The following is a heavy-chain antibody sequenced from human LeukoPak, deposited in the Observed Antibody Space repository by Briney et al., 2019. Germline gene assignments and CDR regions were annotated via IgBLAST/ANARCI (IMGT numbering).Heavy chain of an antibody. CDR2: TYYSGTT. D-gene: IGHD4-11*01. CDR3: AREAPGHTTTYNSFDP. CDR1: AGSISSGSYF. Sequence: SETLSLTCSVSAGSISSGSYFWGWIRQPPGKGLEWIGSTYYSGTTYYNPSLKSRVTMSVDTSTNQFSLELSSVTAADTAVYYCAREAPGHTTTYNSFDPWGQGILVTVSS. V-gene: IGHV4-39*07. J-gene: IGHJ5*02.